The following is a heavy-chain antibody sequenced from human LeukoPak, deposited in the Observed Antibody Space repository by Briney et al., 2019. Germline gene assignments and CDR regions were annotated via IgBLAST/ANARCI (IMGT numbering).Heavy chain of an antibody. D-gene: IGHD3-22*01. CDR2: IYSGGST. CDR3: AKAYYYDSSGYYLDY. V-gene: IGHV3-53*01. Sequence: PGGSLRLSCAASGFTVSSNYMSWVRQAPGKGLEWVSVIYSGGSTYYADSVKGRFTISRGNSKNTLYLQMNSLRAEDTAVYYCAKAYYYDSSGYYLDYWGQGTLVTVSS. CDR1: GFTVSSNY. J-gene: IGHJ4*02.